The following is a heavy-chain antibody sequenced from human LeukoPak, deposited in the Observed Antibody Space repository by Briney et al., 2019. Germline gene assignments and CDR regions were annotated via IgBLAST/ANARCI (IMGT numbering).Heavy chain of an antibody. D-gene: IGHD6-13*01. J-gene: IGHJ4*02. CDR1: GFTFSSYG. Sequence: GGSLRLSCAASGFTFSSYGMHWVRQAPGKGLEWVAVISYDGSNKYYADSVKGRFTISRDNSKNTLYLQMNSLRAEDTAVYYCAKVWAIAAAGSFDYWGQGTLVTVSS. CDR3: AKVWAIAAAGSFDY. V-gene: IGHV3-30*18. CDR2: ISYDGSNK.